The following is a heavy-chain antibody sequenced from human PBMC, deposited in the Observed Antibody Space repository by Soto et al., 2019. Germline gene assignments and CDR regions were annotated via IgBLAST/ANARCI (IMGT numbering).Heavy chain of an antibody. CDR1: GYTFTSYD. D-gene: IGHD2-21*02. CDR3: ATLGVVTAGYYYGMDV. V-gene: IGHV1-3*01. Sequence: ASVKVSCKASGYTFTSYDMHWVRQAPGQRLEWMGWINAGNGNTKYSQKFQGRVTITRDTSASTAYMELSSLRSEDTAVYYCATLGVVTAGYYYGMDVWGQGTTVTVSS. CDR2: INAGNGNT. J-gene: IGHJ6*02.